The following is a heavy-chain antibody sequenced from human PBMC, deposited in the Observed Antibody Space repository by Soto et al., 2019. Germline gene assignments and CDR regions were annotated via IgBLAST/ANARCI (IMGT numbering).Heavy chain of an antibody. D-gene: IGHD3-10*01. V-gene: IGHV1-8*01. J-gene: IGHJ5*02. CDR3: ARSALYGSGRPFDP. CDR1: GYTFTSYD. CDR2: MNPNSGNT. Sequence: QVQLVQSGAEVKKPGASVKVSCKASGYTFTSYDINWVRQATGQGLEWMGWMNPNSGNTGYAQKFQGRVTMTRNPSISSAYMELSRLRSEDTAVYYCARSALYGSGRPFDPWGQGTLVTVSS.